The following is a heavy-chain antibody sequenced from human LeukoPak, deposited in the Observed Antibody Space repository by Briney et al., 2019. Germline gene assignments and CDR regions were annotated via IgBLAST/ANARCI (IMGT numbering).Heavy chain of an antibody. CDR1: GGSISSSSYY. D-gene: IGHD3-16*02. CDR2: IYYSGST. J-gene: IGHJ4*02. V-gene: IGHV4-39*01. CDR3: ARMPYDYVWGSYRTHFDY. Sequence: SETLSLTCTVSGGSISSSSYYWGWIRQPPGKGLEWIGGIYYSGSTYYNPSLKSRVTISVDTSKNQFPLKLSSVTAADTAVYYCARMPYDYVWGSYRTHFDYWGQGTLVTVSS.